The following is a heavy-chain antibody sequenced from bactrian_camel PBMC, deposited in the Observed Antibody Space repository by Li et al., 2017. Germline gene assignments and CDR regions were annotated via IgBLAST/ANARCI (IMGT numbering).Heavy chain of an antibody. CDR1: TRRPNY. V-gene: IGHV3S40*01. Sequence: VQLVESGGGSVQAGGSLRLSCSHTRRPNYVTWFRQGPGNGREGVAGIYTGGGDGYYADAVKGRFTISQDNAKNTVYLQMNSLKPEDTAMYYCAARGPYCYTKLSVADFTYWGQGTQVTGS. CDR3: AARGPYCYTKLSVADFTY. CDR2: IYTGGGDG. D-gene: IGHD2*01. J-gene: IGHJ6*01.